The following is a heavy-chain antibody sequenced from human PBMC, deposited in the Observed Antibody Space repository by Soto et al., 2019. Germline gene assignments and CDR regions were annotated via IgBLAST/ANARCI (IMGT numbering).Heavy chain of an antibody. CDR2: ISGSGGST. CDR1: GFTFSSYA. J-gene: IGHJ6*03. V-gene: IGHV3-23*01. Sequence: LRLSCAASGFTFSSYAMSWVRQAPGKGLEWVSAISGSGGSTYYADSVKGRFTISRDNSKNTLYLQMNSLGAEDTAVYYCAKDNLGPYYYYYMDVWGKGTTVTVSS. CDR3: AKDNLGPYYYYYMDV.